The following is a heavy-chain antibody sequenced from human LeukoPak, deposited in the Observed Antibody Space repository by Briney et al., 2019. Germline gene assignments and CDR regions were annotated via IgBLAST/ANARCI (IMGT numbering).Heavy chain of an antibody. Sequence: SETLSLTCGVSGGSFSISYWSWIRQPPGKGLEWIGQIYHSGGANYNPSLRSRVTISIDTSKNQLSLRLSSVTAADTAVYYCARAPPTMVRGIGPVDYWGQGTLVTVSS. CDR3: ARAPPTMVRGIGPVDY. CDR1: GGSFSISY. V-gene: IGHV4-34*01. D-gene: IGHD3-10*01. CDR2: IYHSGGA. J-gene: IGHJ4*02.